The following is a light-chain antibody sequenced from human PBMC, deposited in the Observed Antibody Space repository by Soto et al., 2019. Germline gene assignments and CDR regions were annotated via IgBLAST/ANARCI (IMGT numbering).Light chain of an antibody. J-gene: IGLJ1*01. CDR2: EVS. CDR3: SSYTSSSTLV. CDR1: SNDVGGYNY. V-gene: IGLV2-14*01. Sequence: QSVLTQLASVSGSPGQSITISCTGTSNDVGGYNYVSWYQQHPGKAPKLMIYEVSNRPSGVSNRFSGSKSGNTASLTISGLQAEDEADYYCSSYTSSSTLVFGTGTKVTVL.